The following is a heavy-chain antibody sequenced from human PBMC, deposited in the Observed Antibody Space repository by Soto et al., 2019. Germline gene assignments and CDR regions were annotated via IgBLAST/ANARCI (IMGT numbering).Heavy chain of an antibody. CDR2: IRDSGDST. Sequence: EVQLLESGGGLVQPGESLRLSCAVSGFIFGNYMMTWVRQAPGKGLEWVSTIRDSGDSTYYADSVKGRFTISRDNFKNKLYLQMDSLEAEDTAVYYCAPNVYCSGGSCHYDAFDIRGQGAMVTVSS. V-gene: IGHV3-23*01. D-gene: IGHD2-15*01. CDR1: GFIFGNYM. J-gene: IGHJ3*02. CDR3: APNVYCSGGSCHYDAFDI.